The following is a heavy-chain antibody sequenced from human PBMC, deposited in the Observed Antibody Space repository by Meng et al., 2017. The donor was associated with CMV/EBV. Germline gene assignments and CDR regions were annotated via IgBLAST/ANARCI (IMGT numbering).Heavy chain of an antibody. V-gene: IGHV1-2*02. D-gene: IGHD6-6*01. CDR2: INPNSGGT. CDR1: GYTFTGYY. CDR3: ARDARIAAQRGDY. J-gene: IGHJ4*02. Sequence: KASGYTFTGYYMHWVRQAPGQGLEWMGWINPNSGGTNYAQKFQGRVTMTRDTSISTAYMELSRLRSDDTAVYYCARDARIAAQRGDYWGQGTLVTVSS.